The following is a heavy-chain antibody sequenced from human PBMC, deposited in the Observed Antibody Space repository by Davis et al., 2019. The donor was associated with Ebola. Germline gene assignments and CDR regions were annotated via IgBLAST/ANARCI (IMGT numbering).Heavy chain of an antibody. CDR3: ASISSSSWYYFDY. V-gene: IGHV4-34*01. CDR1: GGSFSGYY. D-gene: IGHD6-13*01. CDR2: INHSGST. J-gene: IGHJ4*02. Sequence: MPSETLSLTCAVYGGSFSGYYWSWIRQPPGKGLEWIGEINHSGSTKYNPSLKSRVTISVDTSKNQFSLKLSSVTAADTAVYYCASISSSSWYYFDYWGQGTLVTVSS.